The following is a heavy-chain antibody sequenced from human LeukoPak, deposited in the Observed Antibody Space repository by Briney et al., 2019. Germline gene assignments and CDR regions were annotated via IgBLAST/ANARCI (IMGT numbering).Heavy chain of an antibody. J-gene: IGHJ4*02. CDR3: ARDRYYYAH. CDR1: GGSISSYY. V-gene: IGHV4-59*01. Sequence: SETLSLTCTVSGGSISSYYWSWIRQPPGKGLEWIGYIYYSGSTNYNPSLKSRVTISVDTSKNQFSLKLSSVTGADTAVYYCARDRYYYAHWGQGTLVTVSS. D-gene: IGHD1-14*01. CDR2: IYYSGST.